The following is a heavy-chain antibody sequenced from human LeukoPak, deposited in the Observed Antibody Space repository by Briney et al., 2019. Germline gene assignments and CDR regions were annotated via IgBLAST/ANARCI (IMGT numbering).Heavy chain of an antibody. V-gene: IGHV1-8*01. D-gene: IGHD6-19*01. CDR2: MNPNSGNT. CDR3: ARRPGYSSGWYSLDFDY. J-gene: IGHJ4*02. Sequence: ASVKVSCKASGYTFTSYDINRVRQATGQGLEWMRWMNPNSGNTGYAQKFQGRVTMTRNTSISTAYMELSSLRSEDTAVYYCARRPGYSSGWYSLDFDYWGQGTLVTVSS. CDR1: GYTFTSYD.